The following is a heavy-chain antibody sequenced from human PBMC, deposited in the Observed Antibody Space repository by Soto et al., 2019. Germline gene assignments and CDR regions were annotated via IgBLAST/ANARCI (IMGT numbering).Heavy chain of an antibody. CDR3: AKEGTNYYGSGSYSPAYYYYGMDV. J-gene: IGHJ6*02. CDR2: ISGSGGST. Sequence: GGSLRLSCAASGFTFSSYAMSWVRQAPGKGLEWVSAISGSGGSTYYADSVKGRFTISRDNSKNTLYLQMNSLRAEDTAVYYCAKEGTNYYGSGSYSPAYYYYGMDVWGQGTTVTVSS. CDR1: GFTFSSYA. D-gene: IGHD3-10*01. V-gene: IGHV3-23*01.